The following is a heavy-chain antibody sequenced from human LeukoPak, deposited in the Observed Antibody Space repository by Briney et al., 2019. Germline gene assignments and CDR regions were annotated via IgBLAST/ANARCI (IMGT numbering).Heavy chain of an antibody. V-gene: IGHV3-7*01. Sequence: GGSLRLSCAGSGFTFINYWLSWVRQAPGKGLEWVANINQDGSQIYYVEYVKGRFTISRDNAKNSLCLQMNSLRAEDTAVYYCVRRGSVWGDHWGQGTLVSVSS. CDR3: VRRGSVWGDH. CDR1: GFTFINYW. J-gene: IGHJ4*02. CDR2: INQDGSQI. D-gene: IGHD7-27*01.